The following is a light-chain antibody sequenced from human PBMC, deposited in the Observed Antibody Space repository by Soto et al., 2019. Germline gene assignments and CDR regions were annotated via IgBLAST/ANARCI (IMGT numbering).Light chain of an antibody. V-gene: IGLV2-14*01. CDR2: EVS. CDR1: SSDVGDYNY. J-gene: IGLJ1*01. Sequence: QSVLTQPASVSGSPGQSSTISCTGTSSDVGDYNYVSWYQQHPGKAPKLMIFEVSNRPSGVSNRFSGSKSGNTASLTISGLQAEDEADYYCSSYTSISTYVFGTGTKVTVL. CDR3: SSYTSISTYV.